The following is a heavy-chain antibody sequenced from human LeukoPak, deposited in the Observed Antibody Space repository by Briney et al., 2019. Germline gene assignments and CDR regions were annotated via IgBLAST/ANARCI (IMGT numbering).Heavy chain of an antibody. Sequence: PSETLSLSCTVSGGSISSYYWNWIRQPAGKGLEWIGRIHTSGSTDYNPSLKSRLTMSLDTPNNQFSLKLTSVTAADTAVYYCARWTSSSWYFGSWGQGTLVTVSS. J-gene: IGHJ4*02. D-gene: IGHD6-13*01. CDR1: GGSISSYY. CDR2: IHTSGST. V-gene: IGHV4-4*07. CDR3: ARWTSSSWYFGS.